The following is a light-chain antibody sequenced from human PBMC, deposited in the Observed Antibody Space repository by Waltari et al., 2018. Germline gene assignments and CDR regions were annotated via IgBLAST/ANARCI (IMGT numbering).Light chain of an antibody. V-gene: IGLV1-47*01. CDR2: KNK. J-gene: IGLJ3*02. CDR1: SSNIGSNY. Sequence: QSVLTQPPSASGTPGQKVTISCNGSSSNIGSNYVYWYQQLPGTAPKLLIFKNKQRPSGVPARSSDSKSGTSASLAINGLRSEDEADYYCAAWDDSLSGLVLGGGTKVTVL. CDR3: AAWDDSLSGLV.